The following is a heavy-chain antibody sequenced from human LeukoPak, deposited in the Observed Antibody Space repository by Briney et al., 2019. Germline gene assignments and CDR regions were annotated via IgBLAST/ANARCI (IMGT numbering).Heavy chain of an antibody. Sequence: SETLSLTCTVSGGSISSYYWSWIRQSPGKGLEWIGYIYYSGSTNYNPSLKSRVTISVDTSKNQFSLKLGSVTAADTAVYYCASSGHRSYYFDYWGQGTLVTVSS. V-gene: IGHV4-59*01. CDR1: GGSISSYY. J-gene: IGHJ4*02. D-gene: IGHD6-19*01. CDR2: IYYSGST. CDR3: ASSGHRSYYFDY.